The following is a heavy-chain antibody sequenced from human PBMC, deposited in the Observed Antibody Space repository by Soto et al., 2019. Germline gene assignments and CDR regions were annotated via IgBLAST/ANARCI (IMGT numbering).Heavy chain of an antibody. CDR1: GGTFSGCY. CDR3: EKRMTLIQLRPRGETLGPP. V-gene: IGHV4-34*08. CDR2: INHSGST. J-gene: IGHJ5*02. D-gene: IGHD5-18*01. Sequence: ENLPVTCAVSGGTFSGCYWSGIRQPPGKRLEWIGEINHSGSTNYNPSLKSRVTISVDTSKNQFSLKLSSVTAADTAVYYCEKRMTLIQLRPRGETLGPPWGQFTLLIV.